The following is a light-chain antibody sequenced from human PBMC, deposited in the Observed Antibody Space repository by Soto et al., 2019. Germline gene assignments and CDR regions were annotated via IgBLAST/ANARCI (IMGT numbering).Light chain of an antibody. CDR2: DVS. CDR1: SSDVGGSNY. J-gene: IGLJ1*01. Sequence: SVLTQPASVSGSPGQSITISCTGTSSDVGGSNYVSWYQQFPGKAPKLMIYDVSDRPSGVSNRFSGSKSGNTASLTISGLQAEDEADYYCSAYTSSSIDVCGTGTKVT. V-gene: IGLV2-14*01. CDR3: SAYTSSSIDV.